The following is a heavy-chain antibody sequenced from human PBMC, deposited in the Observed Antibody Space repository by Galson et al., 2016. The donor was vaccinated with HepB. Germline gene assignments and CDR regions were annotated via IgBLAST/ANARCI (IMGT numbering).Heavy chain of an antibody. Sequence: SETLSLTCGVYGGSLSGSYWSWIRQPPGKGLEWIGEINHSGSTIYNPSLMTRATMSVATSKNQFFLKMTSLTAADTAVYYCARPTCTTNCYGFRWFDPWGQGSVVTASS. J-gene: IGHJ5*02. CDR2: INHSGST. D-gene: IGHD2-2*01. V-gene: IGHV4-34*01. CDR3: ARPTCTTNCYGFRWFDP. CDR1: GGSLSGSY.